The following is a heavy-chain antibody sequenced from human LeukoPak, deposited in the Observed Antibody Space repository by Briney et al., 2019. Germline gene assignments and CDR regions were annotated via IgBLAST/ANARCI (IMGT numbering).Heavy chain of an antibody. V-gene: IGHV4-30-4*01. Sequence: SQTLSLTCTVSGGSISSGDYYWSWIRRPPGKGLEWIGYIYYSGSTYYNPSLKSRATISVDTSKNQFSLKLSSVTAADTAVYYCARGGQYSGSYSFDYWGQGTLVTVSS. D-gene: IGHD1-26*01. CDR2: IYYSGST. CDR3: ARGGQYSGSYSFDY. CDR1: GGSISSGDYY. J-gene: IGHJ4*02.